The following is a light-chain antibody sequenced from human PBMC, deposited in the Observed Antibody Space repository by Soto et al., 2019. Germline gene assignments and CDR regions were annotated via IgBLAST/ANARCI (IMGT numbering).Light chain of an antibody. Sequence: SVLTQPRSVSGSPGQSVTISCTGTSSDVGGYNYVSWYQHHPGKAPKLMIYDVDKRPSGVPDRFSGSKSGNTASLTISGLQAEDEADYYCCSYAGSYPFVFGTGTKVTVL. CDR2: DVD. V-gene: IGLV2-11*01. J-gene: IGLJ1*01. CDR1: SSDVGGYNY. CDR3: CSYAGSYPFV.